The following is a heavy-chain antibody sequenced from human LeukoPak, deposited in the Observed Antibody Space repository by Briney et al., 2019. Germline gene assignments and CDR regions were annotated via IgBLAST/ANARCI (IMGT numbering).Heavy chain of an antibody. J-gene: IGHJ4*02. CDR2: ISYDGSNK. Sequence: GRSLRLSCAASGFTFSSYGMHWVRQAPGKGLEWVAVISYDGSNKYYADSVKGRFTISRDNSKNTLYLQMNSLRAEDTAVYYCAKDRDGYXSPLDDWGQGTLVTVSS. CDR3: AKDRDGYXSPLDD. V-gene: IGHV3-30*18. CDR1: GFTFSSYG. D-gene: IGHD5-24*01.